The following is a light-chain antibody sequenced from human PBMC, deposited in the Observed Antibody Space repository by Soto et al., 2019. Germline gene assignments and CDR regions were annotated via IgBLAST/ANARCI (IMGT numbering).Light chain of an antibody. CDR1: SSDVASYDS. Sequence: QSALTQPPSASGSPGQSVTISCTGTSSDVASYDSVSWYQHHPGQAPKLMIYEVTKRPSGVPDRFSGSKSGNTASLTVSGLHAEDEADYYCSSYAGSNNPYVFGTGTKLTVL. J-gene: IGLJ1*01. CDR3: SSYAGSNNPYV. V-gene: IGLV2-8*01. CDR2: EVT.